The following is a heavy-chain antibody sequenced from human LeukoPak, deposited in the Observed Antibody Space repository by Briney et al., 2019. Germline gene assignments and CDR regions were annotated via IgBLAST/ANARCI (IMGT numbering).Heavy chain of an antibody. CDR1: GYTFTSYG. Sequence: ASVKLSCKASGYTFTSYGISWVRQAPGQGLEWMGWISAYNGNTNYTQKLQGRVTMTTDTSTSTAYMELRSLRSDDTAVYYCARGGVRLGELSPLIDYWGQGTLVTVSS. CDR3: ARGGVRLGELSPLIDY. J-gene: IGHJ4*02. CDR2: ISAYNGNT. V-gene: IGHV1-18*01. D-gene: IGHD3-16*02.